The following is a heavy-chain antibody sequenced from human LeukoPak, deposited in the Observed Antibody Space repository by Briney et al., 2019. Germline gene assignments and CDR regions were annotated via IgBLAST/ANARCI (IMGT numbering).Heavy chain of an antibody. D-gene: IGHD3-22*01. J-gene: IGHJ4*02. V-gene: IGHV4-61*02. CDR1: GGSISSGSYY. CDR3: ARDLSSGYDC. CDR2: IYTSGST. Sequence: PSETLSLTCTVSGGSISSGSYYWSWIRQPAGKGLEWIGRIYTSGSTNYNPSLKSRVTISVDTSKNQFSLKLSSVTAADTAVYYCARDLSSGYDCWGQGTLVTVSS.